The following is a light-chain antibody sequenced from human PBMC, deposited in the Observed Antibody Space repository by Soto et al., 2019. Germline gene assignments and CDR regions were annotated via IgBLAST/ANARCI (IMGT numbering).Light chain of an antibody. CDR3: QSYDSSNPV. V-gene: IGLV6-57*04. CDR1: SGSIASNY. Sequence: NFMLTQPHSVSDSPGKTVTISCTRSSGSIASNYVQWYQQRPGSAPTTVIYEDNQRPSGVPDRFSGSIDSSSNSASLTISGLKTEVEAGYCCQSYDSSNPVFGGGTQLTVL. J-gene: IGLJ2*01. CDR2: EDN.